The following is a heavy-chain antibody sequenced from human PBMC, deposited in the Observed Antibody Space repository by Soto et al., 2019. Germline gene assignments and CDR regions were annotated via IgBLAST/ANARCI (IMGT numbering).Heavy chain of an antibody. CDR2: ISGSGGST. CDR1: GFTFSSYA. Sequence: EVQLLESGGGLVQPGGSPRLSCAASGFTFSSYAMSWVRQAPGKGLEWVSAISGSGGSTYYADSVKGRFTISRDNSKNTLYLQMNSLRAEDTAVYYCAKGGYYYYYYMDVWGKGTTVTVSS. V-gene: IGHV3-23*01. CDR3: AKGGYYYYYYMDV. D-gene: IGHD3-16*01. J-gene: IGHJ6*03.